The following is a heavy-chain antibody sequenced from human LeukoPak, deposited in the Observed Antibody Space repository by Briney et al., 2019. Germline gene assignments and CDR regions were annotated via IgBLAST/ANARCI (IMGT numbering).Heavy chain of an antibody. CDR3: ARPRPHDYYFDL. J-gene: IGHJ4*02. Sequence: GGSLRLACAASGFTFSSYAMSWVRQAPGKGLEWVSGINWSGVNTGYADSVKGRFTISRDNAKSSLYLQMNNLRVEDTALYYCARPRPHDYYFDLWGQGTLVTVSS. V-gene: IGHV3-20*04. CDR1: GFTFSSYA. D-gene: IGHD1-1*01. CDR2: INWSGVNT.